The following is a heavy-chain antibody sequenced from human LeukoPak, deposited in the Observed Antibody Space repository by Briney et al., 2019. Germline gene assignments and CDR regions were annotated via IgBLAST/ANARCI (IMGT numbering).Heavy chain of an antibody. CDR1: GFTFSSYA. Sequence: LGGSLRLSCAASGFTFSSYAMSWVRQAPGQGLEWVATINPGSGSTYYADTVKGRVTISRDTSKSTLYMQMNSLRPEDTAMYYCAKPLTSWYYCDYWGQGTLVSVSS. D-gene: IGHD6-13*01. CDR2: INPGSGST. J-gene: IGHJ4*02. CDR3: AKPLTSWYYCDY. V-gene: IGHV3-23*01.